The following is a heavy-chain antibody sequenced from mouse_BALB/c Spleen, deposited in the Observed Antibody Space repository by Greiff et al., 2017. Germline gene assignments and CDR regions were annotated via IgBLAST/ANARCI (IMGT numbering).Heavy chain of an antibody. Sequence: VKLVESGPGLVAPSQSLSITCTVSGFSLTSYGVHWVRQPPGKGLEWLGVIWAGGSTNYNSALMSRLSISKDNSKSQVFLKMNSLQTDDTAMYYCARDDYGDYAMDYWGQGTSVTVSS. D-gene: IGHD1-1*02. CDR3: ARDDYGDYAMDY. V-gene: IGHV2-9*02. CDR1: GFSLTSYG. CDR2: IWAGGST. J-gene: IGHJ4*01.